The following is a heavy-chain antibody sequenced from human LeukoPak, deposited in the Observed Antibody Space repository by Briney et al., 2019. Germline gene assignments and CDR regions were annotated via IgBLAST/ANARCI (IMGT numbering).Heavy chain of an antibody. V-gene: IGHV4-38-2*02. J-gene: IGHJ3*01. Sequence: SETLSLTCTVSGYSIGSDYYWGWIRQPPGKGLEWVGSIYHSGSTYYNPSIQSQVTISMNTSKNQFFLRLSSVTAADTAVYFCARVGGSDAFDFWGQGTRVTVSS. CDR3: ARVGGSDAFDF. CDR2: IYHSGST. CDR1: GYSIGSDYY. D-gene: IGHD3-16*01.